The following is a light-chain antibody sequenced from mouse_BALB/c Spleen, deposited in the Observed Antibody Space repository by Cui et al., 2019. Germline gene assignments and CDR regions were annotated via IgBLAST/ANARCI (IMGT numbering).Light chain of an antibody. Sequence: QIVLTQSPAIISASLGAEITLTCSASSSVSYMHWYQQKSGTSPKLLIYSTSNLASGVPSRFSGSGSGTVYSLTISSVEAEDAADYYCQQWSSYPWTFGGGTKLEIK. CDR3: QQWSSYPWT. CDR2: STS. V-gene: IGKV4-80*01. CDR1: SSVSY. J-gene: IGKJ1*01.